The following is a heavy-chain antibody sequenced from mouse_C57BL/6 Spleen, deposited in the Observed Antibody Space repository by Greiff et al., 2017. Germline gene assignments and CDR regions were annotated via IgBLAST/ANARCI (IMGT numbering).Heavy chain of an antibody. CDR2: INPNNGGT. Sequence: EVQLKQSGPELVKPGASVKIPCKASGYTFTDYNMDWVKQSHGKSLEWIGDINPNNGGTIYNQKFKGKATLTVDKSSSTAYMELRSLTSEDTAVYYCASTVPWFAYWGQGTLVTVSA. J-gene: IGHJ3*01. CDR1: GYTFTDYN. CDR3: ASTVPWFAY. V-gene: IGHV1-18*01. D-gene: IGHD1-1*01.